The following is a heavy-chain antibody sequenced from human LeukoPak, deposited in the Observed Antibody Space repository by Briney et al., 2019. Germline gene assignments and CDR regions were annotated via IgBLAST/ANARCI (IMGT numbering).Heavy chain of an antibody. CDR2: ISGSGGST. J-gene: IGHJ4*02. Sequence: GGFLRLSCAASGFTFSSYAMSWVRQAPGKGLEWVSAISGSGGSTYYADSVKGRFTISRDNSKNTLYLQMNSLRAEDTAVYYCAKGAYCGGDCYPDYFDYWGQGTLVTVSS. CDR3: AKGAYCGGDCYPDYFDY. CDR1: GFTFSSYA. V-gene: IGHV3-23*01. D-gene: IGHD2-21*02.